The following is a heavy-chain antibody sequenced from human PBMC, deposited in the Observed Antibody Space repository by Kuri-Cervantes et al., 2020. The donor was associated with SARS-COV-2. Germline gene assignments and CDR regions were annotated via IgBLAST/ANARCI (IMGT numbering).Heavy chain of an antibody. Sequence: GGSLRLSCAASGFTVSSNYMSWVRQAPGKGLEWVSVIYSGGSTYYADSVKGRFTISRDNSKNTLYRQMNSLRAEDTALYYCAREAAVAFFDYWDQGTLVTVSS. CDR1: GFTVSSNY. V-gene: IGHV3-66*01. CDR2: IYSGGST. CDR3: AREAAVAFFDY. J-gene: IGHJ4*02. D-gene: IGHD6-13*01.